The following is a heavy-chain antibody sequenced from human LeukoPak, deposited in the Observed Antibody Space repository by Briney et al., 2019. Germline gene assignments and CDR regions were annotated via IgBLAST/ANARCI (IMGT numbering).Heavy chain of an antibody. J-gene: IGHJ4*02. Sequence: GGSLRLSCAASGFTFSGSAMHWVRQASGKGLEWVGRIRSKANSYAPAYAASVKGRFTISRDDSKNTAYLQMNSLKTEDTAVYYCTSPLSNFDYWGQGTLVTVSS. CDR1: GFTFSGSA. CDR2: IRSKANSYAP. D-gene: IGHD3-3*02. CDR3: TSPLSNFDY. V-gene: IGHV3-73*01.